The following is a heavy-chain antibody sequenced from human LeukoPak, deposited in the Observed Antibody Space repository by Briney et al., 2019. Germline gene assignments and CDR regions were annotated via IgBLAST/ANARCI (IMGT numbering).Heavy chain of an antibody. V-gene: IGHV4-4*02. D-gene: IGHD6-13*01. Sequence: PSETLSLTCAVSGGSISSSNWWSWVRQPPGKGLEWIGEIYHSGSTNYNPSLKSRVTISVDKSKNQFSLKLSSVTAADTAVYYCARAHIAAAGGVAFDIWGQGTMVTVSS. CDR3: ARAHIAAAGGVAFDI. CDR1: GGSISSSNW. J-gene: IGHJ3*02. CDR2: IYHSGST.